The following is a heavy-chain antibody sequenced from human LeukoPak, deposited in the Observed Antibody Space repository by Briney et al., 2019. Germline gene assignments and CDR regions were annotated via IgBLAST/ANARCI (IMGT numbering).Heavy chain of an antibody. Sequence: PSQTLSLTCAVSGGSISSGGYSWSWIRQPPGKGLEWIGYIYHSGSTYYNPSLKSRVTISVDRSKNQFSLKLSSVTAADTAVYYCARGDIVVVTAITEVYFQHWGQGTLVTVSS. CDR1: GGSISSGGYS. J-gene: IGHJ1*01. D-gene: IGHD2-21*02. V-gene: IGHV4-30-2*01. CDR2: IYHSGST. CDR3: ARGDIVVVTAITEVYFQH.